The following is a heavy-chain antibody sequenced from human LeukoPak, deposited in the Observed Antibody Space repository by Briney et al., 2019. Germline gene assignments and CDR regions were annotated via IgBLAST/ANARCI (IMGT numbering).Heavy chain of an antibody. V-gene: IGHV3-30*03. Sequence: GGSLRLSCAASGFTFSTYGMHWVRQAPGKGLEWVAVISYDGSIKYYADSVKGRFTISRDNARNSLHLQMNSLRAEDTAVYYCAIPPLSGTGSSRPLAEMDIWGQGTTVTVSS. D-gene: IGHD3-10*01. CDR2: ISYDGSIK. CDR1: GFTFSTYG. CDR3: AIPPLSGTGSSRPLAEMDI. J-gene: IGHJ6*02.